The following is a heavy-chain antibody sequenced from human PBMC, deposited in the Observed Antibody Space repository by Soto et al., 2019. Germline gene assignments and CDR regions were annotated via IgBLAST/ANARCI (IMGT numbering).Heavy chain of an antibody. CDR3: AKDAAHGSSWYYFDY. J-gene: IGHJ4*02. D-gene: IGHD6-13*01. CDR1: GFTFSSYG. V-gene: IGHV3-30*18. CDR2: ISYDGSNK. Sequence: GESLKISCAASGFTFSSYGMHWVRQAPGKGLEWVAVISYDGSNKYYADSVKGRFTISRDNSKNTLYLQMNSLRAEDTAVYYCAKDAAHGSSWYYFDYWGQGTLVTVSS.